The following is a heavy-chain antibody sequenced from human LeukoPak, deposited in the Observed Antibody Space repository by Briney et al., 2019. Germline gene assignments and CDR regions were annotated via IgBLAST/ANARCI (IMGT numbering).Heavy chain of an antibody. CDR1: GGSISSYY. CDR2: IYTSGST. D-gene: IGHD5-24*01. Sequence: SETLSPTCTVSGGSISSYYWSWIRQPPGKGLEWIGYIYTSGSTNYNPSLKSRVTISVDTSKNQFSLKLSSVTAADTAVYYCASTRDGYNYEVGYWGQGTLVTVSS. J-gene: IGHJ4*02. V-gene: IGHV4-4*09. CDR3: ASTRDGYNYEVGY.